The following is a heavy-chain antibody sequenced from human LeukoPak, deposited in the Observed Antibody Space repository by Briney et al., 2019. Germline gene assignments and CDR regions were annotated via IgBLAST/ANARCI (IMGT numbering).Heavy chain of an antibody. CDR1: GFTFSSYS. D-gene: IGHD3-3*01. J-gene: IGHJ4*02. CDR2: IRSKANSYAT. CDR3: TRPYDFWSGYYSDH. V-gene: IGHV3-73*01. Sequence: GGSLRLSCAASGFTFSSYSMNWVRQASGKGLEWVGRIRSKANSYATAYAASVKGRFTISRDDSKNTAYLQMNSLKTEDTAVYYCTRPYDFWSGYYSDHWGQGTLVTVSS.